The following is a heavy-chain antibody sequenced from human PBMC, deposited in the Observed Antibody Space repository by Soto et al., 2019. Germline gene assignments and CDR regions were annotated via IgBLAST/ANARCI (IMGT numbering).Heavy chain of an antibody. CDR2: ITRTGDST. CDR1: GFTFSSSD. J-gene: IGHJ4*02. Sequence: EVQLLESGGGLAQPGGSLRLSCAASGFTFSSSDMSWVRQAPGKGLEWVSSITRTGDSTHYADSVKGRFTISRDNSKNPLHLKMNNPRAGDPAVYFCSKGGGGDHGYWGQGTLVAVSS. CDR3: SKGGGGDHGY. V-gene: IGHV3-23*01. D-gene: IGHD2-21*02.